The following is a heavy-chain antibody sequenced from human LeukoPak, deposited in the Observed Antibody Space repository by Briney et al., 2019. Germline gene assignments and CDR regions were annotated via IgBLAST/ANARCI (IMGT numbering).Heavy chain of an antibody. CDR1: GGSISSSSSY. V-gene: IGHV4-39*07. J-gene: IGHJ4*02. CDR2: NYYSGST. CDR3: ARGYCTNAVCSLGPTQA. D-gene: IGHD2-8*01. Sequence: TSETLSLTCTVSGGSISSSSSYWGWIRQPPGKGLEWVGTNYYSGSTYYNPSLKSRVTISADTSKNQFSLKLSSVTAADTAVYYCARGYCTNAVCSLGPTQAWGQGTLVTVSS.